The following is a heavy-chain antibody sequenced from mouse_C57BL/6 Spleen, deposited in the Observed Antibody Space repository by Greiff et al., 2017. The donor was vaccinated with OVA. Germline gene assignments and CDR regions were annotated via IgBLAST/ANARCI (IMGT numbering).Heavy chain of an antibody. CDR3: ARSGYYGSSFFFDY. Sequence: QVQLQQPGAELVMPGASVKLSCKASGYTFTSYWMHWVKQRPGQGLEWIGEIDPSDSYTNYNQKFKGKSTLTVDKSSSTAYMKLSSLTSEDSAVYYCARSGYYGSSFFFDYWGQGTTLTVSS. V-gene: IGHV1-69*01. J-gene: IGHJ2*01. D-gene: IGHD1-1*01. CDR2: IDPSDSYT. CDR1: GYTFTSYW.